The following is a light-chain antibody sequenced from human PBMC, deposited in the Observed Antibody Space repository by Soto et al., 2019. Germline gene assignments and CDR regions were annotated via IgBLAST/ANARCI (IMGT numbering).Light chain of an antibody. CDR1: QTISSNY. CDR3: QQYGRSPPEFT. V-gene: IGKV3-20*01. J-gene: IGKJ3*01. CDR2: GAS. Sequence: EIVLTQSPGTLSLSAGERATLSCRASQTISSNYLAWYQQKPGQAPRLLIFGASYRATGIPDRFSGSGSETDFTLTISRLEPEDFAVYYCQQYGRSPPEFTFGPGTKVDIK.